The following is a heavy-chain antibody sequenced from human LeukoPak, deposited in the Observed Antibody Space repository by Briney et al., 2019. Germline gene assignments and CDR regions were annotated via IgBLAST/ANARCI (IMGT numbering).Heavy chain of an antibody. CDR3: ASASITRYYFDY. D-gene: IGHD4-11*01. Sequence: PSETLSLTCAVYGGSFSGYYWSWIRQPPEKGLEWIGEINHSGSTNYNPSLKSRVTISVDTSKNQFSLKLGSVTAADTAVYYCASASITRYYFDYWGQGTLVTVSS. CDR1: GGSFSGYY. CDR2: INHSGST. V-gene: IGHV4-34*01. J-gene: IGHJ4*02.